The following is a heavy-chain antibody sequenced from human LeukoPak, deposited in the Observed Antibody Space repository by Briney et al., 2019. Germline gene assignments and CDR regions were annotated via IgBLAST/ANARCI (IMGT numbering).Heavy chain of an antibody. D-gene: IGHD1-1*01. CDR2: IYYSGST. Sequence: SETLSLTCTVSGGSISSGDYYWSWIRQPPGKGLEWIGYIYYSGSTYYNPSLKSRVTISVDTSKNQFSLKLSSVTAADTAVYYCARHSRKGMERGAHDYWGQGTLVTVSS. V-gene: IGHV4-30-4*01. CDR1: GGSISSGDYY. J-gene: IGHJ4*02. CDR3: ARHSRKGMERGAHDY.